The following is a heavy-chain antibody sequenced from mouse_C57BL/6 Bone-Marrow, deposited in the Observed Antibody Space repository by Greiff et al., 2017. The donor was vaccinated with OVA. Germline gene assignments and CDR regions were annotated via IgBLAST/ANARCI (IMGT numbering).Heavy chain of an antibody. Sequence: VKLQESGAELVKPGASVKISCKASGYAFSSYWMNWVKQRPGKGLEWIGQIYPGDGDTNYNGKFKGKATLTADKSSSTAYMQLSSLTSEDSAVYFGARSGRYYGISYGFAYWGQGTLVTVSA. CDR3: ARSGRYYGISYGFAY. CDR2: IYPGDGDT. V-gene: IGHV1-80*01. CDR1: GYAFSSYW. J-gene: IGHJ3*01. D-gene: IGHD1-1*01.